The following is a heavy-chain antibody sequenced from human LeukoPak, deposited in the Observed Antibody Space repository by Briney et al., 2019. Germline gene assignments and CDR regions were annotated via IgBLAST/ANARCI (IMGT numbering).Heavy chain of an antibody. CDR1: GFTFSSYS. V-gene: IGHV3-15*01. D-gene: IGHD4-17*01. CDR2: IKSKTDGGTT. CDR3: TSIPQGDDYGDYSEGYYYYYYMDV. Sequence: GGSLRLSCAASGFTFSSYSMNWVRQAPGKGLEWVGRIKSKTDGGTTDYAAPVKGRFTISRDDSKNTLYLQMNSLKTEDTAVYYCTSIPQGDDYGDYSEGYYYYYYMDVWGKGTTVTVSS. J-gene: IGHJ6*03.